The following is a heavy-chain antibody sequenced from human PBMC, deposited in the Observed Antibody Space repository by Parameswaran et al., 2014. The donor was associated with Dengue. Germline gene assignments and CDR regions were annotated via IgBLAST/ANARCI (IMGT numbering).Heavy chain of an antibody. V-gene: IGHV4-59*01. Sequence: ESLKISCTVSGGSISSYYWSWIRQPPGKGLEWIGYIYYSGSTNYNPSLKSRVTISVDTSKNQFSLKLSSVTAADTAVYYCARVRIIQLWSYYFDYWGQGTLVTVSS. J-gene: IGHJ4*02. CDR2: IYYSGST. CDR3: ARVRIIQLWSYYFDY. D-gene: IGHD5-18*01. CDR1: GGSISSYY.